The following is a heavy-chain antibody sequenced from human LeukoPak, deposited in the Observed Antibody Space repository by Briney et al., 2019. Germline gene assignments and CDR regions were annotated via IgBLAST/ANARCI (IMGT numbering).Heavy chain of an antibody. CDR1: GFTFSSYG. CDR2: ISSSGTTM. CDR3: EGYDILTGPEAFDI. V-gene: IGHV3-48*04. J-gene: IGHJ3*02. D-gene: IGHD3-9*01. Sequence: GRSLRLSCAASGFTFSSYGMHWVRQAPGKGLEWVSYISSSGTTMYYADSVKGRFTISRDNAKNSLYLQMNSLRAEDTAIYYCEGYDILTGPEAFDIWGQGTVVTVSS.